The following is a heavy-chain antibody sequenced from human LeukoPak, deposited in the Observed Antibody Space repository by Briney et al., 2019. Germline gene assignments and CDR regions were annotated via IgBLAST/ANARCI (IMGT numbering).Heavy chain of an antibody. V-gene: IGHV3-9*01. J-gene: IGHJ4*02. CDR1: GFTFDDYA. CDR2: ISWNSGSL. D-gene: IGHD6-19*01. Sequence: GGSLRLSCAASGFTFDDYAMHWVRQAPGKGLEWVSGISWNSGSLGYADSVKGRFTISRDNAKNSLFLQMDSLRAEDTALYYCAKDRASSGWSGFDSWGQGILVTVSS. CDR3: AKDRASSGWSGFDS.